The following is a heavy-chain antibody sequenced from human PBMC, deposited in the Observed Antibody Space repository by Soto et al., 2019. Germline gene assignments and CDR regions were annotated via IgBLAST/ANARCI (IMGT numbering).Heavy chain of an antibody. CDR1: GYTFTDYW. CDR2: IYPGDSDT. D-gene: IGHD3-3*02. J-gene: IGHJ6*02. V-gene: IGHV5-51*01. Sequence: GESLKISCKGSGYTFTDYWIGWVRQLPGKGLEWMGIIYPGDSDTRYSPSFQGHVTITVDKSTNTAYLQWNTLRASDTAMYYWAKHISIFRYSSSAMAVGGQGTPAPAPS. CDR3: AKHISIFRYSSSAMAV.